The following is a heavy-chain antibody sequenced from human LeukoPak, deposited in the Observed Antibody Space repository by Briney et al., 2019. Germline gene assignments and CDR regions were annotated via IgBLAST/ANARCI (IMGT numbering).Heavy chain of an antibody. CDR3: ARDWVQQEGYYYYYGMDV. J-gene: IGHJ6*04. CDR1: GGSFSGYY. V-gene: IGHV4-34*01. Sequence: SETLSLTCAVYGGSFSGYYWSWIRQPPGKGLEWIGEINHSGSTNYNPSLKSRVTISVDTSKNQFSLKLSSVTAADTAVYYCARDWVQQEGYYYYYGMDVWCKGTTVTVSS. D-gene: IGHD5-18*01. CDR2: INHSGST.